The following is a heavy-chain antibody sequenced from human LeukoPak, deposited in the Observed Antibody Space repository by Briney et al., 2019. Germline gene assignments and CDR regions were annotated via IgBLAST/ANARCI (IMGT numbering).Heavy chain of an antibody. CDR3: AMRWPRGRTVYFDY. CDR2: IYHTGST. CDR1: GGSVSDYY. D-gene: IGHD5-12*01. V-gene: IGHV4-59*02. Sequence: SETLSLTCTISGGSVSDYYWSWIRQSPGKGLEWIGYIYHTGSTSYSPSLKSRVTISADTSQNQFSLKLSSVTAADTAVYYCAMRWPRGRTVYFDYWGQGTLVTVSS. J-gene: IGHJ4*02.